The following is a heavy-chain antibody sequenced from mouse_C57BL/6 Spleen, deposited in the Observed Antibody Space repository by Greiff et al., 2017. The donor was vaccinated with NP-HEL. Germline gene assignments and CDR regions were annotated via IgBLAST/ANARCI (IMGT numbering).Heavy chain of an antibody. D-gene: IGHD2-4*01. J-gene: IGHJ3*01. CDR3: TTFGDYDPFAY. CDR1: GFNIKDDY. CDR2: IDPENGDT. Sequence: EVKLQQSGAELVRPGASVKLSCTASGFNIKDDYMHWVKQRPEQGLEWIGWIDPENGDTEYASKFQGKATITADTSSNTAYLQLSSLTSEDTAVYYCTTFGDYDPFAYWGQGTLVTVSA. V-gene: IGHV14-4*01.